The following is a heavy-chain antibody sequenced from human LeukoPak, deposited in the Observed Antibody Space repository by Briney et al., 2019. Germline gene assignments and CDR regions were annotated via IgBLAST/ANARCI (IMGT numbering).Heavy chain of an antibody. J-gene: IGHJ5*02. CDR1: GGSISRSSYY. CDR2: IYYGGSI. Sequence: QPSETLSLTCAVSGGSISRSSYYWAWIRQPPGKGLEWVGTIYYGGSIYGDPSLKGRITISLDTSKNQFSLKLNSVTAADTAVYYCARAGWELLSASFDPWGQGTLVIVSS. CDR3: ARAGWELLSASFDP. V-gene: IGHV4-39*07. D-gene: IGHD1-26*01.